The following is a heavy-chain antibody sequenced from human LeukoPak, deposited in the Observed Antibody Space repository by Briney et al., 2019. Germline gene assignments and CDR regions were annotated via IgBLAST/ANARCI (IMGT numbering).Heavy chain of an antibody. CDR2: IYYSGST. CDR1: GGSISIYY. D-gene: IGHD1-26*01. V-gene: IGHV4-59*08. Sequence: PSETLSLTCTVSGGSISIYYWSWIRQPPGKGLEWIGYIYYSGSTNYNPSLKSRVTISVDTSKNQFSLKLSSVTAADTAVYYCARSGSYHHNYFDYWGQGTLVTVSS. CDR3: ARSGSYHHNYFDY. J-gene: IGHJ4*02.